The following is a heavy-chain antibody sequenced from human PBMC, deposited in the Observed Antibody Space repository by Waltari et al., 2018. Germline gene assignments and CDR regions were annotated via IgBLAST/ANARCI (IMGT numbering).Heavy chain of an antibody. V-gene: IGHV1-46*03. D-gene: IGHD2-21*01. Sequence: QVQLVQSGAEVKKPGASVKVSCKASGYTFTSYYMHWVRQAPGQGLEWMGIINPSGGSTSYAQKFQGRVTMTRDTSTSTVYMELSSLRSEDTAVYYCAVDRFRRAFDIWGQGTMVTVSS. J-gene: IGHJ3*02. CDR2: INPSGGST. CDR3: AVDRFRRAFDI. CDR1: GYTFTSYY.